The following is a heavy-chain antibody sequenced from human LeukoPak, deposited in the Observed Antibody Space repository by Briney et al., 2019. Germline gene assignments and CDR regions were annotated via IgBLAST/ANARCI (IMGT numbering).Heavy chain of an antibody. J-gene: IGHJ6*03. CDR3: ARALNFWSGWYYYTDV. CDR1: GGSISSGDYY. CDR2: IYYSGST. D-gene: IGHD3-3*01. V-gene: IGHV4-30-4*08. Sequence: SETLSLTCTVSGGSISSGDYYWSWIRQPPGKGLEWIGYIYYSGSTYYNPSLKSRVTISVDTSKNQFSLKLSSVTAADTAVYYCARALNFWSGWYYYTDVWGKGTTVTVSS.